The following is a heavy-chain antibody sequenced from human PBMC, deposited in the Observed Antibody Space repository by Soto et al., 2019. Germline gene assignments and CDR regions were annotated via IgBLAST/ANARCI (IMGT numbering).Heavy chain of an antibody. V-gene: IGHV1-69*01. D-gene: IGHD3-10*01. CDR3: ARDLQQNEEVIITTKVDY. Sequence: QGQLVQSGAGVKKPGSSVKVSCKASGGTFSSYAISWVRQAPGQGLEGMGGILPIFGTPNSAHKFKGRVTITADESKTTAYMEMSSLSSEDTAVYYYARDLQQNEEVIITTKVDYWGQGTLVTVSS. J-gene: IGHJ4*02. CDR1: GGTFSSYA. CDR2: ILPIFGTP.